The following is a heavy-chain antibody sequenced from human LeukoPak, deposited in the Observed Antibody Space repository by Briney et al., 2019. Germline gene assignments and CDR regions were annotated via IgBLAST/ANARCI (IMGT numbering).Heavy chain of an antibody. V-gene: IGHV4-59*01. Sequence: SETLSLTCTVSGGFISSYYWSWIRQPPGKGLEWIGYIYYSGSTNYNPSLKSRVTISVDTSKNQFSLKLSSVTAADTAVYYCARGVTELLPDYWGQGTLVTVSS. J-gene: IGHJ4*02. CDR1: GGFISSYY. D-gene: IGHD1-26*01. CDR2: IYYSGST. CDR3: ARGVTELLPDY.